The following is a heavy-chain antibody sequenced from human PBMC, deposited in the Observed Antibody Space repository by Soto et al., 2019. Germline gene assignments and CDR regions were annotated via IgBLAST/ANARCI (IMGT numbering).Heavy chain of an antibody. Sequence: ASVKVSCKASGYTFTGYYMHWVRQAPGQGLEWMGWINPNSGGTNYAQKFQGWVTMTRDTSISTAYMELGRLRSDDTAVYYCARGSSSSWTTSYYYYYYMDVSGKGTTVTVSS. CDR2: INPNSGGT. V-gene: IGHV1-2*04. CDR3: ARGSSSSWTTSYYYYYYMDV. CDR1: GYTFTGYY. D-gene: IGHD6-13*01. J-gene: IGHJ6*03.